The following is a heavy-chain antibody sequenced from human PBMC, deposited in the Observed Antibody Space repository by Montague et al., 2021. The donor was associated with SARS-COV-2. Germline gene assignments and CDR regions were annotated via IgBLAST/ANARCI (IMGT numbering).Heavy chain of an antibody. CDR2: IYWDDDK. D-gene: IGHD3-9*01. J-gene: IGHJ5*02. CDR1: GFSLSTSGVG. V-gene: IGHV2-5*02. Sequence: PALVKPTQTLTLTCTFSGFSLSTSGVGVGWIRQPPGKALEWLALIYWDDDKRYSPSLKSRLTITKDTSKNQVVLTMTNMDPVDTATYYCAHYVESITIFSAPDNGFDPWGQGTLVTVSS. CDR3: AHYVESITIFSAPDNGFDP.